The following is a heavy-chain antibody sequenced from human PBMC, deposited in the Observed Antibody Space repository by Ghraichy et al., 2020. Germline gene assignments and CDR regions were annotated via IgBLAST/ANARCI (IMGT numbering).Heavy chain of an antibody. D-gene: IGHD3-9*01. Sequence: SQTLSLTCTVSGGSISSGGYYWSWIRQHPGKGLEWIGYIYYSGSTYYNPSLKSRVTISVDTSKNQFSLKLSSVTAADTAVYYCARRVGPNVLRYFDWSFDYWGQGTLVTVSS. V-gene: IGHV4-31*03. J-gene: IGHJ4*02. CDR1: GGSISSGGYY. CDR2: IYYSGST. CDR3: ARRVGPNVLRYFDWSFDY.